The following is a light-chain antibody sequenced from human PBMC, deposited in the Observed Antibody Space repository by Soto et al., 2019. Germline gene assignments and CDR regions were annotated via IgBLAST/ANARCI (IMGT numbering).Light chain of an antibody. J-gene: IGKJ1*01. CDR2: GAS. V-gene: IGKV3-15*01. CDR3: QQYNTWPPWT. CDR1: ESVNSN. Sequence: ETLMTQSPATLSLSPGERATLSCRASESVNSNLAWYQQKPGQAPRLLIYGASTRATDIPARFSGSGSGTEFTLTISSLQSEDFAVYHCQQYNTWPPWTFGQGTKVEIK.